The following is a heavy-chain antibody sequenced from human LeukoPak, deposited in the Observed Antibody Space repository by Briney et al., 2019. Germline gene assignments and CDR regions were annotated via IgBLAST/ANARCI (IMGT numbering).Heavy chain of an antibody. CDR2: ITGSGAYT. V-gene: IGHV3-23*01. CDR3: AKDYAVGSIDY. J-gene: IGHJ4*02. D-gene: IGHD3-16*01. CDR1: GFTLSSYE. Sequence: GGSLRLSCTVSGFTLSSYEMSWIRQAPGKGLEWVSAITGSGAYTNYADSVKGRFTISRDNSKNTIYLQMNSLRAEDTAIYYCAKDYAVGSIDYWGQGTLVTVSS.